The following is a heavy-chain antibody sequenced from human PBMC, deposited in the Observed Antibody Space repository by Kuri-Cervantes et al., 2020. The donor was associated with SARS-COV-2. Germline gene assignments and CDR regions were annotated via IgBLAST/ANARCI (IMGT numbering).Heavy chain of an antibody. CDR3: ARDALTPGRWYYYDSSGYYDY. Sequence: ETLSLTCAASGSTISSYSVNWVRQAPGKGLEWVSSIDSSSRYIYYGESWRGRFSVSRDHAKNSLYLQMNSLRAEDTAVYYCARDALTPGRWYYYDSSGYYDYWGQGTLVTVPS. CDR1: GSTISSYS. D-gene: IGHD3-22*01. J-gene: IGHJ4*02. CDR2: IDSSSRYI. V-gene: IGHV3-21*01.